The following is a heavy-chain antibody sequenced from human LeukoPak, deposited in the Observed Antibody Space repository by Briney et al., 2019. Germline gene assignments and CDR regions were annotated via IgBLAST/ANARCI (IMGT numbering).Heavy chain of an antibody. Sequence: GGSLGLSCAASGFTFSSYWMHWVRQAPGKGLVWVSRINSDGSSTSYADSVKGRFTIPRDNAKNTLYLQMNSLRAEDTAVYYCASHRVTIFGVVIPFDPWGQGTLVTVSS. V-gene: IGHV3-74*01. J-gene: IGHJ5*02. CDR3: ASHRVTIFGVVIPFDP. CDR2: INSDGSST. D-gene: IGHD3-3*01. CDR1: GFTFSSYW.